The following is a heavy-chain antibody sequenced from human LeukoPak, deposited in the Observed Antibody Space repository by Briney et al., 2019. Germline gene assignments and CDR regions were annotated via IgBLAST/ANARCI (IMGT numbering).Heavy chain of an antibody. D-gene: IGHD7-27*01. CDR2: ITTGDGDT. CDR3: AKDGGLWVSAHWGDS. CDR1: GFTFSSYT. V-gene: IGHV3-23*01. Sequence: GGSLRLSCTASGFTFSSYTMTWVRQAPGKGLKWVSTITTGDGDTYYADSVKGRFTVSRDDSKNTLYLQMNSLRAEDTAVYYCAKDGGLWVSAHWGDSWGRGTLVTVSS. J-gene: IGHJ4*02.